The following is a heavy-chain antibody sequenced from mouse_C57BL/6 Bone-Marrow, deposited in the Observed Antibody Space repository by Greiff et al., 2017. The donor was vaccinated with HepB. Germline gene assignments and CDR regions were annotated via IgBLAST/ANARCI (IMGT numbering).Heavy chain of an antibody. CDR2: IDPSDSYT. D-gene: IGHD2-1*01. J-gene: IGHJ4*01. V-gene: IGHV1-69*01. CDR1: GYTFPSYW. Sequence: QVQLQQPGAELVMPGASVKLSCKASGYTFPSYWMHWVKQRPGQGLEWIGEIDPSDSYTNYNQKFKGKSTLTVDKSSSTAYMQLSSPTSEDSAVYYWARSSIYGNGDYWGQGTSVTVSS. CDR3: ARSSIYGNGDY.